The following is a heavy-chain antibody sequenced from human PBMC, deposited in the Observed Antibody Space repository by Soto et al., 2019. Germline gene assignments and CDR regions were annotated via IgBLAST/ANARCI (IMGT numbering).Heavy chain of an antibody. CDR1: GFTFSNYW. CDR2: INADGSGI. J-gene: IGHJ4*02. V-gene: IGHV3-74*01. Sequence: GGSLRLSCAASGFTFSNYWMHWVRQAPGKGLVWVSRINADGSGITYADSVKGRFTISRDNTKNTLYLQMNSLRDKDTAVYYCAKSFGGNDYWGQGTLVTVSS. D-gene: IGHD2-15*01. CDR3: AKSFGGNDY.